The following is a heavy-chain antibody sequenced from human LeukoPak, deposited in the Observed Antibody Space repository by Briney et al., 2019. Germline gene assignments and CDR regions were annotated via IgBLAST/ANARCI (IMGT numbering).Heavy chain of an antibody. D-gene: IGHD2-2*01. J-gene: IGHJ4*02. CDR2: IYWSSSGT. CDR1: GFNFDRYT. Sequence: GGSLRLSCATSGFNFDRYTIHWVRQAPGKGLEWVSGIYWSSSGTGYADSVKGRFTVSRDSAKNSLYLQMNSLRAEDTAVYYCARICSTTDCLISAWGQGTLVTVSS. V-gene: IGHV3-9*01. CDR3: ARICSTTDCLISA.